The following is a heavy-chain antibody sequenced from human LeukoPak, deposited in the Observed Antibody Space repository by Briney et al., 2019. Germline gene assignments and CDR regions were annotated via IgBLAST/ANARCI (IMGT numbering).Heavy chain of an antibody. D-gene: IGHD1-7*01. V-gene: IGHV4-61*02. CDR3: GRRSRSTWNYRRGDY. Sequence: SETLSLTCTVSGGAFSSGSHYWSWIRQSAGKGLEWIGRIHTSGTTNSNPSLKSRVTISVDTSKNQFSLKLSSVTAADTAVYYCGRRSRSTWNYRRGDYWGQGTLVTVSS. CDR2: IHTSGTT. CDR1: GGAFSSGSHY. J-gene: IGHJ4*02.